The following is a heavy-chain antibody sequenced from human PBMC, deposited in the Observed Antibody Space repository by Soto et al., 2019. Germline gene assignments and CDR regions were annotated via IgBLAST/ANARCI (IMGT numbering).Heavy chain of an antibody. J-gene: IGHJ4*02. CDR1: GLPFSSHA. D-gene: IGHD2-8*01. CDR2: ISISGGNT. CDR3: ANEIRRNGY. V-gene: IGHV3-23*01. Sequence: EVQLLESGGGLVQPGGSLRLSCAASGLPFSSHAMSWVRQAPGKGLEWVSSISISGGNTYYADSVRGRFTISRDNSKNTLYLHMNSLPAEDTAIYSCANEIRRNGYWGQGTRVTFSS.